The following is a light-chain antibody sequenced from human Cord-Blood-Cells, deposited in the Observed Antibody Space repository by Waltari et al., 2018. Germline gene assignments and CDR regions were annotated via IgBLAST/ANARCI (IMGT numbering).Light chain of an antibody. J-gene: IGKJ1*01. CDR3: QQSYSTPLPT. CDR2: AAS. V-gene: IGKV1-39*01. Sequence: DIQMTQSPSSLSASLGDRVTITYRARQSISSYLNWYQQKPGKAPKLLIYAASSLQSGVPSRFSGSGSGTDVTLTISSLQPEDFATYYCQQSYSTPLPTFGQGTKVEIK. CDR1: QSISSY.